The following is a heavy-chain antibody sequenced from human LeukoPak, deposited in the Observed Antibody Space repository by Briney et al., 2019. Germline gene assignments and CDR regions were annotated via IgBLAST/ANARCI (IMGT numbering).Heavy chain of an antibody. CDR1: GFTFSTYP. V-gene: IGHV3-23*01. CDR2: ISGSGGST. D-gene: IGHD3-22*01. CDR3: AKSQEDDSSGYYYSNFDY. J-gene: IGHJ4*02. Sequence: GGSLRLSCAASGFTFSTYPMSWVRQAPGKGLEWVSAISGSGGSTSYADSVKGRFTISRDNSENTLYLQMNSLRVEDTAVYYCAKSQEDDSSGYYYSNFDYWGQGTLVTVSS.